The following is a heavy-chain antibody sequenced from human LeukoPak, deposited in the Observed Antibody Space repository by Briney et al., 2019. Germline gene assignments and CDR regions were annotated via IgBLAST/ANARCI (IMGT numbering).Heavy chain of an antibody. CDR3: ARDFEWELLTANAFDI. CDR1: GFTFSSYT. Sequence: GGSLRLSCAASGFTFSSYTMNWVRQAPGKGLEWVSSISSRSNFIYYADSLKGRFTISRDNAKNSLYLQMNSLRAEDTAVYYCARDFEWELLTANAFDIWGQGTMVTVSS. CDR2: ISSRSNFI. V-gene: IGHV3-21*01. J-gene: IGHJ3*02. D-gene: IGHD1-26*01.